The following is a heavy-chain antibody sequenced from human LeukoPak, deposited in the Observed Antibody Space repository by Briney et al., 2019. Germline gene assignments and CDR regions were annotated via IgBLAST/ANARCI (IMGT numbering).Heavy chain of an antibody. CDR2: IYYSGST. CDR1: GGSISSGGYY. D-gene: IGHD5-18*01. J-gene: IGHJ4*02. V-gene: IGHV4-39*07. CDR3: ARAITYSYGIGVYFDY. Sequence: SETLSLTCTVSGGSISSGGYYWGWIRQPPGKGLEWIGSIYYSGSTYYNPSLKSRVTISVDTSKNQFSLKLSSVTAADTAVYYCARAITYSYGIGVYFDYWGQGTLVTVSS.